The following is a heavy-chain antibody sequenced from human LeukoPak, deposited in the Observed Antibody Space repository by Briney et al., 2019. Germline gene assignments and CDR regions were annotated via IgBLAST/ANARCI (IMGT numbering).Heavy chain of an antibody. CDR1: GGSISSSSYY. Sequence: SETLSLTCTVSGGSISSSSYYWGWIRQPPGKGLEWIASMYYTGSTHYNPSLQSRVTISVDASKNQFSLKLRSVTAADTAVYYCASPLRYFDWFPYSYMDVWGKGTTVIVSS. D-gene: IGHD3-9*01. J-gene: IGHJ6*03. V-gene: IGHV4-39*01. CDR3: ASPLRYFDWFPYSYMDV. CDR2: MYYTGST.